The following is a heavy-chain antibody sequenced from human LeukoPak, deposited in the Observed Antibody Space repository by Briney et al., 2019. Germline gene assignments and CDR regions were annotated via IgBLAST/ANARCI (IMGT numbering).Heavy chain of an antibody. D-gene: IGHD6-13*01. CDR3: ARYSSSWYNWFDP. CDR1: GGSFSGYY. Sequence: SETLSLTCAVYGGSFSGYYWSWIRQPPGKGLEWIGEINHSGSTNYNPSLKSRVTISVDTSKTQCSLKLSSVTAADTAVYYCARYSSSWYNWFDPWGQGTLVTVSS. J-gene: IGHJ5*02. V-gene: IGHV4-34*01. CDR2: INHSGST.